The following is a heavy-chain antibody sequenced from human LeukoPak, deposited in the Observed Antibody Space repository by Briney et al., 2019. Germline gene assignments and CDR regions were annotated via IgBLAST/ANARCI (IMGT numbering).Heavy chain of an antibody. V-gene: IGHV3-23*01. Sequence: GGSLRLSRAASGFTFSSYAMGWVRQAPGKGLEWVSAISGSGGSTYYADSVKGRFTISRDNSKNTLYLQMNSLRAEDTAVYYCAKLKGTMIVVVYYYCDYWGQGTLGTVSS. CDR2: ISGSGGST. CDR3: AKLKGTMIVVVYYYCDY. J-gene: IGHJ4*02. CDR1: GFTFSSYA. D-gene: IGHD3-22*01.